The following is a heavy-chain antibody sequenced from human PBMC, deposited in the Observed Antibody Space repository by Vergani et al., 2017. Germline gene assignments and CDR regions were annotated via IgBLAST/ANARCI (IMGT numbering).Heavy chain of an antibody. J-gene: IGHJ4*02. CDR1: GGTFSSYT. CDR2: IIPILGIA. D-gene: IGHD6-13*01. Sequence: QVQLVQSGAEVKKPGSSVKVSCKASGGTFSSYTISWVRQAPGQGLEWMGRIIPILGIANYAQKFQGRVTITADKSTSTAYMELSSLRSEDMAVYYCAKVIGLVGYSSSYYFDYWGQGTLVTVSS. V-gene: IGHV1-69*02. CDR3: AKVIGLVGYSSSYYFDY.